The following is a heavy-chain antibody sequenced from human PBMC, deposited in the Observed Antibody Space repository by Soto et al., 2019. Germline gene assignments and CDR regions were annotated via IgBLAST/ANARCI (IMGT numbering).Heavy chain of an antibody. CDR1: GDSISTFY. Sequence: QVHLQESGPGLVKPSETLSLTCTVSGDSISTFYLNWIRQTPDKGLEWVGYVFHSGSTMYDPSLICRVTISVDTSKNQISLNLTSVTAADTGIYFCARRRGWLAISAFDYCGHGTLVTVSS. J-gene: IGHJ4*01. CDR2: VFHSGST. CDR3: ARRRGWLAISAFDY. D-gene: IGHD6-19*01. V-gene: IGHV4-59*13.